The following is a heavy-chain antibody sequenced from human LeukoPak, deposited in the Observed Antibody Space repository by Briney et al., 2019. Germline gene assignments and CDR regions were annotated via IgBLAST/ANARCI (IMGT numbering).Heavy chain of an antibody. Sequence: PGGSLRLSCAASGFSFSDSRMNWVRQAPGKGLEWVSSITSTRGRIFYGDSVKGRFTVSRDNAKNSLFLQMNSLSAEDTAVYYCARVQYYEFSSGYRGIHMDVWGKGTTVTVSS. V-gene: IGHV3-21*01. J-gene: IGHJ6*03. CDR2: ITSTRGRI. D-gene: IGHD3-3*01. CDR1: GFSFSDSR. CDR3: ARVQYYEFSSGYRGIHMDV.